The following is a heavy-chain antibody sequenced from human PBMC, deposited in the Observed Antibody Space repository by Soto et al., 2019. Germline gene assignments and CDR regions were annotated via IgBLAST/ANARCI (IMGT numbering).Heavy chain of an antibody. D-gene: IGHD3-22*01. V-gene: IGHV3-66*01. CDR2: IYSGGST. CDR1: GCTVSSNY. CDR3: ARDYYDSSGYYDVYYYYGMDV. Sequence: GGSLRLSCAASGCTVSSNYMSWVRQAPGKGLEWVSVIYSGGSTYYADSVKGRFTISRDNSKNTLYLQMNSLRAEDTAVYYCARDYYDSSGYYDVYYYYGMDVWGQGTTVTVSS. J-gene: IGHJ6*02.